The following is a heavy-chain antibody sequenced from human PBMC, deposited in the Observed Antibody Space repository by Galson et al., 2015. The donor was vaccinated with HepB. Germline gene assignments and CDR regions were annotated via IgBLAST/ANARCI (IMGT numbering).Heavy chain of an antibody. Sequence: SVKVSCKASGGTFSSHAISWVRQAPGQGLEWVGGIIPIFGTAIYTQEFQGRVTITADESTSTAYMDLISLKSEDTAIYYCAWTTTVTTYPTWCFDLWGRGTLVTVSS. J-gene: IGHJ2*01. CDR3: AWTTTVTTYPTWCFDL. D-gene: IGHD4-17*01. CDR2: IIPIFGTA. CDR1: GGTFSSHA. V-gene: IGHV1-69*13.